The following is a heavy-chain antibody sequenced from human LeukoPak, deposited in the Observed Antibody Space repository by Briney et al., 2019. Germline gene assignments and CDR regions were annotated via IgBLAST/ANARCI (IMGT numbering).Heavy chain of an antibody. J-gene: IGHJ4*02. D-gene: IGHD1-26*01. Sequence: GGSLRLSCAASGFTFSSYGMHWVRQAPGKGLEWVAFIRYDGSNKYYADSVKGRFTISRDNAKDTLYLHMNSLTAEDTAVYYCARGAKWAYYFDYWGQGTLVTVSS. V-gene: IGHV3-30*02. CDR1: GFTFSSYG. CDR3: ARGAKWAYYFDY. CDR2: IRYDGSNK.